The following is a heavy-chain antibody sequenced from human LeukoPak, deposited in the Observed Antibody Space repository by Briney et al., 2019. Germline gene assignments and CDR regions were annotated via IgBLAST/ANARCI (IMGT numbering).Heavy chain of an antibody. D-gene: IGHD2-2*01. CDR1: GGTFSSHT. J-gene: IGHJ5*02. V-gene: IGHV1-69*02. CDR2: IIPLFGIV. Sequence: SVKVSCKASGGTFSSHTISWVRQAPEQGLEWMGRIIPLFGIVNYAQKFQDRVTITADKSTSTAYMELSSLRSEDTAVYYCARREGTSSRWFDPWGQGTLVTVSS. CDR3: ARREGTSSRWFDP.